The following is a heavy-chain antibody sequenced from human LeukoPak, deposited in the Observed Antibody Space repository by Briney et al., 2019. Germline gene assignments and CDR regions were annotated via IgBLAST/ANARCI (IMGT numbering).Heavy chain of an antibody. V-gene: IGHV4-34*01. J-gene: IGHJ6*03. CDR1: GGSFSGYY. D-gene: IGHD3-3*01. CDR3: ARRVHDFWRSGPYYYYMDV. Sequence: SETLSLTCAVYGGSFSGYYWSWIRQPPGKGLEWIGEINHSGSTNYNPSLKSRVTISVDTSKNQFSLKLSSVTAADTAVYYCARRVHDFWRSGPYYYYMDVWGKGTTVTVSS. CDR2: INHSGST.